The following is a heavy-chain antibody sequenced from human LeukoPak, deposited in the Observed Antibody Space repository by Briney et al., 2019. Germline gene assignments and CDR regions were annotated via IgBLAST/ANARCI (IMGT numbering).Heavy chain of an antibody. V-gene: IGHV3-74*01. Sequence: PGGSLRPSCAASGFTLTSYWMHWGRQVPGMGLRWVSRINIDGRSTIYADSVKGRFTISKDNAKNTLYLQMDSLRAEDTAVYYCAGDGGRGRLGPFDIWGQGTMVTVSS. J-gene: IGHJ3*02. CDR1: GFTLTSYW. D-gene: IGHD1-26*01. CDR3: AGDGGRGRLGPFDI. CDR2: INIDGRST.